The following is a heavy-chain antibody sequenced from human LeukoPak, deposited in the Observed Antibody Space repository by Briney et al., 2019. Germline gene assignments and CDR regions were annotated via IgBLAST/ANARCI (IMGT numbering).Heavy chain of an antibody. CDR2: IYSGGST. CDR1: GLTVSSNY. Sequence: GGSLRLSCAASGLTVSSNYMNWVRQAPGKGLEWVSVIYSGGSTYYADSVKGRFTISRDNSKNTVDLQMNSLRAEDTAIYYCAREGPRGNSQFDYWGQGTLVTVSS. J-gene: IGHJ4*02. CDR3: AREGPRGNSQFDY. D-gene: IGHD2/OR15-2a*01. V-gene: IGHV3-53*01.